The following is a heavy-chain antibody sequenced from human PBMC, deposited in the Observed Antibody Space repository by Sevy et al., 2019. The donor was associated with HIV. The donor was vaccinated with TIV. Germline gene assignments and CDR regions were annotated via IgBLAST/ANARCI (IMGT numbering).Heavy chain of an antibody. CDR3: ARDAKYSSGWSDYFDY. CDR1: GGSISSYY. CDR2: IYTSGST. D-gene: IGHD6-19*01. Sequence: SETLSLTCTVSGGSISSYYWSWIRQPAGKGLEWIGRIYTSGSTNYNPPLKSRVTMSVDTSKNQFSLKLSSVTAADTAVYYCARDAKYSSGWSDYFDYWGQGTLVTVSS. J-gene: IGHJ4*02. V-gene: IGHV4-4*07.